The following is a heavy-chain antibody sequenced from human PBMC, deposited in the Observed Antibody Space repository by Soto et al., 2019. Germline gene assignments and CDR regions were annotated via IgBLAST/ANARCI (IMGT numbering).Heavy chain of an antibody. CDR1: VYTFTSYG. V-gene: IGHV1-18*04. Sequence: GXSVKVSCKASVYTFTSYGISWVRQAPGQGLEWMGWISAYNGNTNYAQKLQGRVTMTTDTSTSTAYMELRSLRSDDTAVYYCARETRWLQLEGWFDHWGHGTLVTVSS. CDR3: ARETRWLQLEGWFDH. CDR2: ISAYNGNT. J-gene: IGHJ5*02. D-gene: IGHD5-12*01.